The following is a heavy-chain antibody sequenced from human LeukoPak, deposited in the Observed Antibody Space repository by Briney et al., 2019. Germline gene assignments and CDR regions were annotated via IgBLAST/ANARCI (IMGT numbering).Heavy chain of an antibody. D-gene: IGHD6-13*01. V-gene: IGHV4-38-2*01. CDR1: GYSISSGYY. CDR2: IYHSGIT. J-gene: IGHJ6*03. Sequence: SETLSLTCAVSGYSISSGYYWGWIRQSPGEGLEWIGSIYHSGITYYKPSLKSRVSISVDTSKNQFSLNLSSVTAADTAVYYCARAAFHYYYYMDVWGKGTTVTVSS. CDR3: ARAAFHYYYYMDV.